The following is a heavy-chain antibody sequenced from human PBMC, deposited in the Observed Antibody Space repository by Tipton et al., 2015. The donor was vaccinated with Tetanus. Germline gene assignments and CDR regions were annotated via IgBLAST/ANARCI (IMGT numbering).Heavy chain of an antibody. Sequence: SLRLSCAASGFTFSSYEMNWVRQAPGKGLEWVSYISSSGSIVYYADSVKGLFTFSRDNAKNSLYLQMNSLRVEYTALYYCTRHRRGDGFNLGAYWGPGPLVTVSS. CDR1: GFTFSSYE. V-gene: IGHV3-48*03. CDR3: TRHRRGDGFNLGAY. D-gene: IGHD5-24*01. J-gene: IGHJ4*02. CDR2: ISSSGSIV.